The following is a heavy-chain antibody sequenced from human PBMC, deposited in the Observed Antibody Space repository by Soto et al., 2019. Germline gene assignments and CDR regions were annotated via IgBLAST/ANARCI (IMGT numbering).Heavy chain of an antibody. CDR1: GYTFTSYG. CDR3: ASSHLNGTSSVYWLDT. CDR2: ISAYNGNT. Sequence: QVQLVQSGAEVKKPGASVKVSCKASGYTFTSYGISWVRQAPGQGIEWMGWISAYNGNTNYAQKLQGRVTMTTDTTTSTDYIQLRSLRSDDTAVYYCASSHLNGTSSVYWLDTWGQGTLVTVSS. V-gene: IGHV1-18*01. J-gene: IGHJ5*02.